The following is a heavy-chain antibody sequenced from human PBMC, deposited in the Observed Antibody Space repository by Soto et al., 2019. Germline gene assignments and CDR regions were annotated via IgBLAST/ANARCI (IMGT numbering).Heavy chain of an antibody. CDR1: GFTFSSYG. J-gene: IGHJ6*02. D-gene: IGHD1-26*01. CDR2: ISYDGSNK. Sequence: PGGSLRLSCAASGFTFSSYGMHWVRQAPGKGLEWVAVISYDGSNKYYADSVKGRFTISRDNSKNTLYLQMNSLRAEDTAVYYCAKESYGSNYYGMDVWGQGTTVTVSS. V-gene: IGHV3-30*18. CDR3: AKESYGSNYYGMDV.